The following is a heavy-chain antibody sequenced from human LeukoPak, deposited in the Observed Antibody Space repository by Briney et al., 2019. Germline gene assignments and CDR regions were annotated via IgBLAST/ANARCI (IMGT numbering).Heavy chain of an antibody. CDR2: IKQDGSEK. CDR3: ARAYYDSSGYFQPAEYFRH. J-gene: IGHJ1*01. V-gene: IGHV3-7*01. Sequence: GGSLRLSCAASGFTFSSYWMSWVRQAPGKGLEWVANIKQDGSEKYYVDSVKGRFTISRDNAKNSLYLQMNSLRAEDTAVYYCARAYYDSSGYFQPAEYFRHWGQGTLVTVSS. D-gene: IGHD3-22*01. CDR1: GFTFSSYW.